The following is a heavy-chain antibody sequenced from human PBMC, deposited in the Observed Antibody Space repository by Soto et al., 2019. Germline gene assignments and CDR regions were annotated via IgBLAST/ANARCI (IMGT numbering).Heavy chain of an antibody. Sequence: LRLSCAASGFTFSIYAMSWVRQAPGKGLEWVSTIGGGGGTSYADFVRGRFTISRDNSKNTLYLQMNSLRAEDTAVYYCAKDAPGSGWLSDYWVLGTLVTVSS. CDR1: GFTFSIYA. CDR3: AKDAPGSGWLSDY. CDR2: IGGGGGT. D-gene: IGHD3-22*01. V-gene: IGHV3-23*01. J-gene: IGHJ4*02.